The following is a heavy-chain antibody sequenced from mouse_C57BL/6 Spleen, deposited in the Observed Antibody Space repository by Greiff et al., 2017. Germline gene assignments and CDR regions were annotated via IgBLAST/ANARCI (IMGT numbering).Heavy chain of an antibody. J-gene: IGHJ2*01. D-gene: IGHD1-1*01. CDR2: IDPSDSYT. Sequence: QVQLQQPGAELVKPGASVKLSCKASGYTFTSYWMQWVKQRPGQGLEWIGEIDPSDSYTNYNQTFKGKATLTVDTSSSTAYMQLSSLTSEDPAVYYCARGKRDYYGSSYLLDYWGQGTTLTVSS. CDR1: GYTFTSYW. V-gene: IGHV1-50*01. CDR3: ARGKRDYYGSSYLLDY.